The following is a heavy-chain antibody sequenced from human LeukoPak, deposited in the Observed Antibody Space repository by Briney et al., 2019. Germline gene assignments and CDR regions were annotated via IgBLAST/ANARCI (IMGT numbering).Heavy chain of an antibody. V-gene: IGHV3-30*02. CDR1: GFTFSGHG. CDR2: IWHDGSDK. Sequence: GGSLRLSCAASGFTFSGHGMHWVRQAPGKGLEWVSSIWHDGSDKHYADSVKGRFTISRDNSKNTLYLQMNNLRGEDTAVYYCAKGYYYMDVWGKGTTVTVSS. J-gene: IGHJ6*03. CDR3: AKGYYYMDV.